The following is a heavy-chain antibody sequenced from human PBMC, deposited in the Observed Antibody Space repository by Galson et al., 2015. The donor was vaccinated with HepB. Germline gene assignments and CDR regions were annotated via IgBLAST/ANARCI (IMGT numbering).Heavy chain of an antibody. V-gene: IGHV1-46*03. CDR2: INPSGGST. D-gene: IGHD2-2*01. CDR1: GYTFTRYY. Sequence: SVKVSCKASGYTFTRYYMHWVRQAPGQGLEWMGIINPSGGSTSYAQKFQGRVTMTRDTSTSTVYMELSSLRSEDTAVYYCARDRYCSSTSCWVFQHWGQGTLVTVSS. J-gene: IGHJ1*01. CDR3: ARDRYCSSTSCWVFQH.